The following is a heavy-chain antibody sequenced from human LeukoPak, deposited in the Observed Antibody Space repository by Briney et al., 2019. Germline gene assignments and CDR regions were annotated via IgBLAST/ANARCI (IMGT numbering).Heavy chain of an antibody. Sequence: GGSLRLSCAASGFTFSSYSMNWVRQAPGKGLEWVSSISSSSSYIYYADSVKGRFTISRDNAKNSLYLQMNSLRAEDTAVYYCARGGGSSAPIDYWGQGTLVTVSS. D-gene: IGHD6-13*01. CDR1: GFTFSSYS. V-gene: IGHV3-21*01. CDR3: ARGGGSSAPIDY. CDR2: ISSSSSYI. J-gene: IGHJ4*02.